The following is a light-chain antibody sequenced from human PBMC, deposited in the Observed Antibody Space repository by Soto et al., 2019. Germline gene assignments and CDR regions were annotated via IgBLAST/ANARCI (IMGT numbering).Light chain of an antibody. V-gene: IGLV2-14*01. CDR3: SSHKSTLAYV. CDR2: EVT. Sequence: SALTQPAPVSGSPGQSITISCTGTSSDVGGYNSVSWYQHHPGQAPKLMIYEVTHRPSGVSNRFSGSKFGNTASLTISGLQADDEADYYCSSHKSTLAYVFGSGTKVTVL. J-gene: IGLJ1*01. CDR1: SSDVGGYNS.